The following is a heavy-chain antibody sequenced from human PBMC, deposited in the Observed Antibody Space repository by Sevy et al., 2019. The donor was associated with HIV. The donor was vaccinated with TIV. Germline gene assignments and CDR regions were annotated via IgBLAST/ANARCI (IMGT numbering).Heavy chain of an antibody. CDR1: GFTFSNYW. J-gene: IGHJ4*02. D-gene: IGHD3-22*01. V-gene: IGHV3-23*01. CDR2: ISGSGYST. CDR3: AKEGGGYNYDSSGLFDY. Sequence: GGSLRLSCAASGFTFSNYWMSWVRQAPGKGLEWVSGISGSGYSTYYADSVKGRFTISRDNSKNTLYLQMNSLRAEDTAVYYCAKEGGGYNYDSSGLFDYWGQGTLVTVSS.